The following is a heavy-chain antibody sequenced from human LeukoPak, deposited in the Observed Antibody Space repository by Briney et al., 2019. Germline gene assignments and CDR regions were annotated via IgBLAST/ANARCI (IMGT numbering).Heavy chain of an antibody. D-gene: IGHD3-22*01. CDR3: ARPQMYYYESSGYLYLFEP. Sequence: SETLFLTCNVSGGSISSSSYYWGWLRPPPGKGLVGIGSTYYSGSTYYNPSLKSLATISVNTSNNPFYLQLSSVTDATTSVYCCARPQMYYYESSGYLYLFEPWGRGTRVTVSS. CDR2: TYYSGST. J-gene: IGHJ5*02. CDR1: GGSISSSSYY. V-gene: IGHV4-39*02.